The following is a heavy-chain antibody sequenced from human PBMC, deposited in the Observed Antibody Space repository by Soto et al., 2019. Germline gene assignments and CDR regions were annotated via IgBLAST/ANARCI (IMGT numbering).Heavy chain of an antibody. Sequence: GGSLRLSCAASGFTFSNAWMSWVRQAPGKGLEWVGRIKSKTDGGTKDYAAPVKGRFTTSRDDSKNRLYLQMNSLKTEDTAVYYCTTDGDSGYVRYPPGWGQGTLVTVSS. CDR1: GFTFSNAW. CDR3: TTDGDSGYVRYPPG. J-gene: IGHJ4*02. D-gene: IGHD5-12*01. CDR2: IKSKTDGGTK. V-gene: IGHV3-15*01.